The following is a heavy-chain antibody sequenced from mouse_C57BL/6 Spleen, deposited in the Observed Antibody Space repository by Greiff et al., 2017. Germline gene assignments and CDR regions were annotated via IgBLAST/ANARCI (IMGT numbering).Heavy chain of an antibody. CDR2: IYPGSGST. J-gene: IGHJ1*03. V-gene: IGHV1-55*01. CDR3: ARWDYYGSSYWYFDV. Sequence: QVQLQQPGAELVKPGASVKMSCKASGYTFTSYWITWVKQRPGQGLEWIGDIYPGSGSTNYNEKFKSKATLTVDTSSSTAYMQLSILTSEDSAVYYCARWDYYGSSYWYFDVWGTGTTVTVSS. D-gene: IGHD1-1*01. CDR1: GYTFTSYW.